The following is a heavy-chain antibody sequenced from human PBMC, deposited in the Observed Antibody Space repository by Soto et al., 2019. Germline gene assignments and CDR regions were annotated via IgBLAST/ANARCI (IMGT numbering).Heavy chain of an antibody. CDR1: GGSFSGYY. D-gene: IGHD5-18*01. J-gene: IGHJ4*02. CDR2: INHSGST. CDR3: ARETAMVYYYFDY. Sequence: SETLSLTCAVYGGSFSGYYLSWIRQPPGKGLECIGEINHSGSTNYNPSLKSRVTISVDTSKNQFSLKLSSVTAADTAVYYCARETAMVYYYFDYWGQGTLVTVYS. V-gene: IGHV4-34*01.